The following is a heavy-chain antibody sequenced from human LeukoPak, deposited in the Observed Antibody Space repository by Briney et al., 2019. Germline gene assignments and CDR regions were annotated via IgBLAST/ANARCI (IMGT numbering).Heavy chain of an antibody. J-gene: IGHJ4*02. CDR1: GFTFSSYW. Sequence: GGSLRLSCAASGFTFSSYWMSWVRQAPGKGLEWVSAISGSGGSTYYADSVKGRFTISRDNSKNTLYLQMNSLRAEDTAVYYCAKDNYYDSSGYYPSWGQGTLVTVSS. D-gene: IGHD3-22*01. CDR2: ISGSGGST. CDR3: AKDNYYDSSGYYPS. V-gene: IGHV3-23*01.